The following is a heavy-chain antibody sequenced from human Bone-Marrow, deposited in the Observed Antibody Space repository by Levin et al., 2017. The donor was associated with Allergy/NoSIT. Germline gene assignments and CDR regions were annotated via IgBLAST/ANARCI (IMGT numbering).Heavy chain of an antibody. D-gene: IGHD4-17*01. CDR3: ARRPNNGDDNDAFDI. Sequence: PSETLSLTCTVSAGSIRTNSYYWAWIRQPPGGGLEWIGSVYYTGTTSYNPSLKNRVSLSLDTSKNQFSLKLRSVAAADTAVYYCARRPNNGDDNDAFDIWGQGTKATVSS. V-gene: IGHV4-39*01. CDR2: VYYTGTT. J-gene: IGHJ3*02. CDR1: AGSIRTNSYY.